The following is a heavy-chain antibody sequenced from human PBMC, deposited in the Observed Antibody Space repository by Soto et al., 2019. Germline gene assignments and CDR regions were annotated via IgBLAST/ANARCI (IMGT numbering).Heavy chain of an antibody. CDR3: ARRGPGTYFDY. D-gene: IGHD6-13*01. CDR2: ISGSGGST. Sequence: EVQLLDSGGGLVQPGGSLRLSCAASGFTFSSYAMNWVRQAPGKGLEWVSVISGSGGSTYYADSVKGRFTISRDNSKNTLYLPMNSLRAEDTDVYYCARRGPGTYFDYWGQGTLVTVSS. J-gene: IGHJ4*02. CDR1: GFTFSSYA. V-gene: IGHV3-23*01.